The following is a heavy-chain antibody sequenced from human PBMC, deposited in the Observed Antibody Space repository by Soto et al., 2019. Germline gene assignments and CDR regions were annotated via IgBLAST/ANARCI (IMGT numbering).Heavy chain of an antibody. V-gene: IGHV4-59*01. Sequence: TLSLTCTVSGGSISSYYWSWIRQPPGKGLEWIGYIYYSGSTNYNPSLKSRVTISVDTSKNQFSLKLSSVTAADTAVYYCAREKQLVSGDNWFDPWGQGTLVTVSS. D-gene: IGHD6-13*01. CDR3: AREKQLVSGDNWFDP. CDR2: IYYSGST. J-gene: IGHJ5*02. CDR1: GGSISSYY.